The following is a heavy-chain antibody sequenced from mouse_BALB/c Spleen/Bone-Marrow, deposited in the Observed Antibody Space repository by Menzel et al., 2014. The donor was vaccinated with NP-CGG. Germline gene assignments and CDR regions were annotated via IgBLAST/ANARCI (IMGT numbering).Heavy chain of an antibody. V-gene: IGHV5-9-4*01. CDR1: RFTFSSYA. J-gene: IGHJ3*01. Sequence: EVQVVESGGGLVKPGGSLKVSCAASRFTFSSYAMSWVRQSPEKRLEWVAEISSGGSYSYYPDTVTGRFTISRDNAKNTLNLEMSSLRSEDTAMYYCVREGAYWGRGTLVTVSA. CDR3: VREGAY. CDR2: ISSGGSYS.